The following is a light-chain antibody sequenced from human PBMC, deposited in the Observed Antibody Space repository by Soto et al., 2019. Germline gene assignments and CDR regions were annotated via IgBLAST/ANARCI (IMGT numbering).Light chain of an antibody. J-gene: IGLJ2*01. CDR1: SSDIGNNY. CDR2: DNI. Sequence: QSVLTQPPSVSAAPGQTVTISCSGSSSDIGNNYVSWYQHLPGTAPKLLIYDNIKRPSGIPDRFSGSKSGTSATLGITGLQTGDEADYYCGTWDSSLSAVVFGGGTKLTVL. CDR3: GTWDSSLSAVV. V-gene: IGLV1-51*01.